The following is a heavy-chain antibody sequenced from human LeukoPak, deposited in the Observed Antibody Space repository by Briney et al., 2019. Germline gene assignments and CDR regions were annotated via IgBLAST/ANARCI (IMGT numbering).Heavy chain of an antibody. CDR2: ISYDGSNK. Sequence: PGGSLRLSCAASGFTFSSYAMHWVRQAPGKGLEWVAVISYDGSNKYYADSVKGRFTISRDNSKNTLYLQMNSLRAEDTAVYYCARDPPFGVAPPAAFDIWGQGTMVTVSS. CDR1: GFTFSSYA. V-gene: IGHV3-30*04. D-gene: IGHD3-3*01. J-gene: IGHJ3*02. CDR3: ARDPPFGVAPPAAFDI.